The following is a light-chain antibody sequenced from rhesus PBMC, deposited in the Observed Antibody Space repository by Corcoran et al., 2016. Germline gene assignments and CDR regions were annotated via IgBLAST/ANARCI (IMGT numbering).Light chain of an antibody. CDR1: QGISKN. CDR3: QHGYGTPLT. CDR2: YAS. V-gene: IGKV1S15*01. Sequence: DIQMTQSPSSLSASVGDTVTITCRASQGISKNLAWYQQKPGKVPKLLIYYASTWQSGVPSRFSGSGYGTEFTLTIGSLQPEEFTTYYCQHGYGTPLTFGGGTKVEIK. J-gene: IGKJ4*01.